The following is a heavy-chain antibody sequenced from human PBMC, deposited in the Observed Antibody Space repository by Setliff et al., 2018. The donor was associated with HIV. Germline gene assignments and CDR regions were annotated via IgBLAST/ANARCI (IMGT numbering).Heavy chain of an antibody. J-gene: IGHJ4*02. Sequence: SETLSLTCAVSGDSITSYYWSWIRQPPGKGLEWIGYIYYTGSTTYNPSLKSRVTMSGDTSKNKVSLKLRSVSAADTAVYYCARTRGYSLYYFDYWGQGTLVTVSS. CDR1: GDSITSYY. V-gene: IGHV4-59*01. D-gene: IGHD5-18*01. CDR2: IYYTGST. CDR3: ARTRGYSLYYFDY.